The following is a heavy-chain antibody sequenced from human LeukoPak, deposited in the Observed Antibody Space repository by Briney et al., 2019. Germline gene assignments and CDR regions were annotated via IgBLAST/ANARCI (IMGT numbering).Heavy chain of an antibody. Sequence: SETLSLTCTVSGYSMNNYYWGWIRQPPGKGLEWIGIVYHDGDTFYNPSLKVRVTLSVDTSRHQFSLKLKSPSAADTAVYYCASGDPEDYFDYWGQGTLVTVTS. CDR1: GYSMNNYY. CDR3: ASGDPEDYFDY. V-gene: IGHV4-38-2*02. J-gene: IGHJ4*02. D-gene: IGHD2-21*02. CDR2: VYHDGDT.